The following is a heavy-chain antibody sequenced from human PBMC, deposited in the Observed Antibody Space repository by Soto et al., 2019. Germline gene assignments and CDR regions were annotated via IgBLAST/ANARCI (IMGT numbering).Heavy chain of an antibody. CDR3: ARLVWVGYSNYVLDY. J-gene: IGHJ4*02. Sequence: SETLSLTCTVSGGSISSYYWSWIRQPPGKGLEWIGYIYYSGSTNYNPSLKSRVTISVDTSKNQFSLKLSSVTAADTAVYYCARLVWVGYSNYVLDYWGQGTLVTVSS. CDR2: IYYSGST. V-gene: IGHV4-59*01. CDR1: GGSISSYY. D-gene: IGHD4-4*01.